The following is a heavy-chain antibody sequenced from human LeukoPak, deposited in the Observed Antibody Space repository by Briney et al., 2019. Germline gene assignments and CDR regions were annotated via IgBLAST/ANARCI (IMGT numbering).Heavy chain of an antibody. D-gene: IGHD3-16*01. J-gene: IGHJ4*02. V-gene: IGHV3-7*01. CDR3: ARGDYVWGSYASYYFDY. Sequence: GSLRLSCAASGFTFSSYWMSWVRQAPGKGLEWVANIKQDGSEKYYVDSVKGRFTISRDNAKNSLYLQMNSLRAEDTAVYYCARGDYVWGSYASYYFDYWGQGTLVTVSS. CDR2: IKQDGSEK. CDR1: GFTFSSYW.